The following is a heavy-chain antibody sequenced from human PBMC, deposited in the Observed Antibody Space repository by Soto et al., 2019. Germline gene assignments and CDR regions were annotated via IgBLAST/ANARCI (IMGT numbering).Heavy chain of an antibody. V-gene: IGHV1-3*04. D-gene: IGHD6-19*01. CDR3: ATNPSGFGAFDT. CDR1: GYSFMSYT. J-gene: IGHJ3*02. Sequence: QAQLVQSGAEVKKPGASVKVSCRASGYSFMSYTLYWLRQAPGQRLEWMGWINTGNGSPKYSQNFQGRVTFTRDTSTNTAYMDLGSLTSEDTAVYYCATNPSGFGAFDTWGQGTMVAVSS. CDR2: INTGNGSP.